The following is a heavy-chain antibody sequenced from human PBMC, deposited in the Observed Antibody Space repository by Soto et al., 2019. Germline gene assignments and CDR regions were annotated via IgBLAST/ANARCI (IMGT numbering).Heavy chain of an antibody. D-gene: IGHD3-16*02. J-gene: IGHJ6*03. CDR1: GYTFTGYY. CDR2: INPNSGGT. CDR3: ARGPGELHLGELSPNYYYYYMDV. Sequence: ASVKVSCKASGYTFTGYYMHWVRQAPGQGLEWMGWINPNSGGTNYAQKFQGWVTMTRDTSISTAYMELSRLRSDDTAVYYCARGPGELHLGELSPNYYYYYMDVWGKGTTVTV. V-gene: IGHV1-2*04.